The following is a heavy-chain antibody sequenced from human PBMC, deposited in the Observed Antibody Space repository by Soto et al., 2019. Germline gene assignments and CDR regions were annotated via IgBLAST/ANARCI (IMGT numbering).Heavy chain of an antibody. CDR2: ISAYSGVT. CDR3: AKLGGGDYDFWSGYFRYYGMDV. CDR1: GYTFSSYG. V-gene: IGHV1-18*01. D-gene: IGHD3-3*01. J-gene: IGHJ6*02. Sequence: ASVKVSCKSSGYTFSSYGVSWVRQAPGQGLEWLGWISAYSGVTNFAQKFQGRVTLTTDTPTSTVYMGMRSLTSDDTAVYYCAKLGGGDYDFWSGYFRYYGMDVWGQGTTVTVSS.